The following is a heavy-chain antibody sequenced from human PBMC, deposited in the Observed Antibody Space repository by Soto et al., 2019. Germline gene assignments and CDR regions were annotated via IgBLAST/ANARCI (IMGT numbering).Heavy chain of an antibody. CDR1: GFTFSSYN. V-gene: IGHV3-64*02. Sequence: EVQLVESGEGLVQPGGSLRLSCAASGFTFSSYNIHWIRQAPGKGLEFVSAISRSGDRTYYADSVKGRFXIXXXXXXXXXXLXMGSLRAEDMAVYYCARARCSSGQCYYFDYWGRGALVSVSS. CDR3: ARARCSSGQCYYFDY. J-gene: IGHJ4*02. CDR2: ISRSGDRT. D-gene: IGHD2-15*01.